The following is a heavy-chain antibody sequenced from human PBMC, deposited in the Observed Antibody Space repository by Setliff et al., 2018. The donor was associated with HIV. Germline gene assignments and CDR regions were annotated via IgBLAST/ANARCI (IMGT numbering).Heavy chain of an antibody. Sequence: GASVKVSCKASGYTFKNYGISWVRQAPGQGLEWMGWISAYNGNTNYAQKLQGRVTMTTDTSTSTAYMELRSLRSDDTAVYYCAREAWDYGDYGGDEWYFDLWGRGTLVTVSS. V-gene: IGHV1-18*01. D-gene: IGHD4-17*01. CDR1: GYTFKNYG. CDR2: ISAYNGNT. J-gene: IGHJ2*01. CDR3: AREAWDYGDYGGDEWYFDL.